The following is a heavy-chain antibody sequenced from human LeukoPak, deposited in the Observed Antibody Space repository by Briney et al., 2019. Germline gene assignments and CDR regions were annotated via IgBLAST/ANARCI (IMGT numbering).Heavy chain of an antibody. CDR1: GGSISSGDYY. V-gene: IGHV4-30-4*08. Sequence: SQTLSLTCTVSGGSISSGDYYWSWIRQPPGKGLEWIGYIYYSGSTYYNPSLKSRVTISVDTSKNQFSLKLSSVTAAETAVYYCARVDIAAAGTTDYYYMDVWGKGTTVTVSS. CDR3: ARVDIAAAGTTDYYYMDV. J-gene: IGHJ6*03. CDR2: IYYSGST. D-gene: IGHD6-13*01.